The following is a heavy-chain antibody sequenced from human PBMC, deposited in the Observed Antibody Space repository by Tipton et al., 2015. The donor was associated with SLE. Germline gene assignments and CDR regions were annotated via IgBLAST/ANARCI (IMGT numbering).Heavy chain of an antibody. CDR2: IYYSGGT. Sequence: TLSLTCTVSGGSMSTYYWSWIRLPPGKGLECIGYIYYSGGTSYNPSLNSRVTISVDTSRNQFSLKLTSVTAADSAVYYCARYSLTNWHLDLWGRGTLVTVSS. J-gene: IGHJ2*01. D-gene: IGHD2-15*01. V-gene: IGHV4-59*01. CDR1: GGSMSTYY. CDR3: ARYSLTNWHLDL.